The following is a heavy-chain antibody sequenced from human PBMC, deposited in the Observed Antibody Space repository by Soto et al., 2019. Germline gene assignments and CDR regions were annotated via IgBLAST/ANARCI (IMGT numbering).Heavy chain of an antibody. D-gene: IGHD4-17*01. CDR3: ARDSTAVTPYNWFDP. Sequence: QVQLVQSGVEVKKPGASVNVSCRASDYTFTTYAISWVRQAPGQGLEWMGWVSGYTGNTNYAQKFQDRVTMTTDTFTSTAYMELRSLRSDDTAVYYCARDSTAVTPYNWFDPWGQGTLVTVSS. CDR2: VSGYTGNT. V-gene: IGHV1-18*01. J-gene: IGHJ5*02. CDR1: DYTFTTYA.